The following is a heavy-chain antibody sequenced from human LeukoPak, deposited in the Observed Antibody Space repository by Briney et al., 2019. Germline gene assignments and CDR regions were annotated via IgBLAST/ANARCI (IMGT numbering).Heavy chain of an antibody. CDR2: IYYRGST. Sequence: SETLSLTCTVSGGSISSYYWSWIRQPPGKGLEWIGYIYYRGSTNYNPSLKSRVTISVDTSQNQFSLKLSSVTAADTAVYYCARVAAAGPLYGMDVWGQGTTVTVSS. D-gene: IGHD6-13*01. CDR3: ARVAAAGPLYGMDV. V-gene: IGHV4-59*01. J-gene: IGHJ6*02. CDR1: GGSISSYY.